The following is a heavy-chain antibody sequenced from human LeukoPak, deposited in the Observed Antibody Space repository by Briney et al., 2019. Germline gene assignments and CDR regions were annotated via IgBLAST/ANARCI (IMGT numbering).Heavy chain of an antibody. CDR2: ISSTSSYI. Sequence: TGGSLRLSCAASGFTFSTYSMNWVRQAPGRGLEWVSSISSTSSYIYYADSVKGRFTISRDNAKSSLYLQMNSLRAEDTAVYYCARGSNEYYYGSGSRDAFDIWGQGTMVTVSS. CDR3: ARGSNEYYYGSGSRDAFDI. V-gene: IGHV3-21*01. CDR1: GFTFSTYS. J-gene: IGHJ3*02. D-gene: IGHD3-10*01.